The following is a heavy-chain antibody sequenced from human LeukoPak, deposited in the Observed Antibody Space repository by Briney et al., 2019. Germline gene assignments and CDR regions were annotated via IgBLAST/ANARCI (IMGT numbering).Heavy chain of an antibody. Sequence: ASVKVSCKASGYTFTSYYMHWVRQAPGQGLEWMGIINPSDGSTSYAQKFQGRVTMTRDTSTSTVYMELSSLRSEDTAVYYCARDLRLIAVAGTRVIGWFDPWGQGTLVTVSS. V-gene: IGHV1-46*01. D-gene: IGHD6-19*01. CDR3: ARDLRLIAVAGTRVIGWFDP. J-gene: IGHJ5*02. CDR1: GYTFTSYY. CDR2: INPSDGST.